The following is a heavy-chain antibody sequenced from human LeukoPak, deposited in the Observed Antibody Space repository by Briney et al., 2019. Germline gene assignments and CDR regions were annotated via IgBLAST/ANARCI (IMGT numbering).Heavy chain of an antibody. D-gene: IGHD2-2*01. CDR2: IKQDGSEK. J-gene: IGHJ4*02. Sequence: GGSLRLSCAASGFTFSSYWMSWVRQAPGKGLEWVASIKQDGSEKYYVDSVKGRFTISRDNAKNSLYLQMNSLRAEDTAVYYCARADDRRDCSSTSCYAGFWGKGTLVTVSS. CDR3: ARADDRRDCSSTSCYAGF. V-gene: IGHV3-7*01. CDR1: GFTFSSYW.